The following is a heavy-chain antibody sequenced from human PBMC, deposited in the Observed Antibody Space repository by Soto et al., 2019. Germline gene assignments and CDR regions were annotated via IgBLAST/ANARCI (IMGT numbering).Heavy chain of an antibody. D-gene: IGHD2-8*01. CDR2: ISTTSGNT. CDR1: GYTFSSYS. J-gene: IGHJ4*02. Sequence: QLQMVQSGAEVKQPGASVKISCKTSGYTFSSYSINWVRQAPGQGLEWMAWISTTSGNTHYAERVQGRVTVTLNTSARTAFMEMWGLTSDDTAVYFCARDNGYYDFWGQGTLVTVSS. V-gene: IGHV1-18*01. CDR3: ARDNGYYDF.